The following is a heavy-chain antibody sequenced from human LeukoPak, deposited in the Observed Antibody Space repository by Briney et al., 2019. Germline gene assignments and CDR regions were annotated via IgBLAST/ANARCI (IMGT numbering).Heavy chain of an antibody. D-gene: IGHD3-10*01. Sequence: AGSLRLSCAASGFTFSSYAMSWVRQAPGKGLEWVSAISGSGGSTYYADSVKGRFTISRDNSKNTLYLQMNSLRAEDTAVYYCARGYGGSWFGEFTIPVDYWGQGTLVTVSS. CDR2: ISGSGGST. CDR1: GFTFSSYA. J-gene: IGHJ4*02. CDR3: ARGYGGSWFGEFTIPVDY. V-gene: IGHV3-23*01.